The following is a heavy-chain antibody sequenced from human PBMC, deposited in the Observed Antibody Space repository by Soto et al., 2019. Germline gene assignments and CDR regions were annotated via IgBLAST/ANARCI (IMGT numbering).Heavy chain of an antibody. Sequence: QVQLVQSGAEVKKPGSSVKVSCKTSGGTFSVYAFSWLRQAPGQGLEWMGGIIPIIGPADYAQKFQGRVTITADESMTTSYMELSRLPSEDTASYFCARLAVLLPAAILSPGLWFDPWGQGNLVTVSS. J-gene: IGHJ5*02. V-gene: IGHV1-69*12. CDR3: ARLAVLLPAAILSPGLWFDP. D-gene: IGHD2-2*01. CDR1: GGTFSVYA. CDR2: IIPIIGPA.